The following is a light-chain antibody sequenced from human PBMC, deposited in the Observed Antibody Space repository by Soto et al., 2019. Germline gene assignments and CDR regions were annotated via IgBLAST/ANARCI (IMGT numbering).Light chain of an antibody. CDR2: GAS. CDR3: QQYDSSPVT. Sequence: IVLTQSPGTLSLSPGERATLSCRASQSVSSGFLAWYQQKPGQAPSLLIYGASSRATGIPDRFSGSGSGTDFTLTISRLEPEDFAVYYCQQYDSSPVTFGQGTKVEIK. J-gene: IGKJ1*01. V-gene: IGKV3-20*01. CDR1: QSVSSGF.